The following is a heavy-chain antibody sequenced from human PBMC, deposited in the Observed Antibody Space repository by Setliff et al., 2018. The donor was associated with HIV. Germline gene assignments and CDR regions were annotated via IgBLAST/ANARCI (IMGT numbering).Heavy chain of an antibody. V-gene: IGHV3-23*01. J-gene: IGHJ4*02. Sequence: PGGSLRLSCAASGFTFSNYAMNWVRQAPGKRLEWVSSITLDGARTYYADSVRGRFTISGDNSKNTVYLQMNSLRAEDTAVYYCTTDLGGSYHGWNYWGQGTLVTVSS. CDR2: ITLDGART. D-gene: IGHD1-26*01. CDR3: TTDLGGSYHGWNY. CDR1: GFTFSNYA.